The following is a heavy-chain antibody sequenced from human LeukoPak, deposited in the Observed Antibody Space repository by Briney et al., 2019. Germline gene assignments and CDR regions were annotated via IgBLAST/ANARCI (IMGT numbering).Heavy chain of an antibody. J-gene: IGHJ6*03. Sequence: GSSVKVSCKASGGTFSSYAISWVRQAPGQGLEWMGVINPSGGSTSYAQKFQGRVTMTRDTSTSTVYMELSSLRSGDSAVYYCARYTMVRGVTSYMDVWGKGTTVTVSS. CDR1: GGTFSSYA. CDR3: ARYTMVRGVTSYMDV. CDR2: INPSGGST. D-gene: IGHD3-10*01. V-gene: IGHV1-46*01.